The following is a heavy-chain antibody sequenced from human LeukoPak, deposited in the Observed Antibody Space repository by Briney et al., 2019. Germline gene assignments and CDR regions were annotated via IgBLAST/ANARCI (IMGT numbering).Heavy chain of an antibody. CDR1: GGPISSYY. V-gene: IGHV4-59*01. D-gene: IGHD5-18*01. J-gene: IGHJ6*02. Sequence: SETLSLTCTVSGGPISSYYWSWIRQPPGKGLEWIGYIYYSGSTNYNPSLKSRVTISVDTSKNQFSLKLSSVTAADTAVYYCAGSSGYSYGRLYYGMDVWGQGTTVTVSS. CDR3: AGSSGYSYGRLYYGMDV. CDR2: IYYSGST.